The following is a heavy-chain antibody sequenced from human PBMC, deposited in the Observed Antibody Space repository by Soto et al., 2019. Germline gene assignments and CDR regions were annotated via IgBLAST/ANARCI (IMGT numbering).Heavy chain of an antibody. V-gene: IGHV3-30*03. CDR2: ISYDGSNK. CDR3: ARSITGTTVSAFDI. CDR1: GFTFSSYG. D-gene: IGHD1-20*01. J-gene: IGHJ3*02. Sequence: QVQLVESGGGVVQPGRSLRLSCAASGFTFSSYGMHWVRQAPGKGLEWVAVISYDGSNKYYADSVKGRFTISRDNSKNTLYLQMNSLRAEDTAVYYCARSITGTTVSAFDIWGQGTMGTVSS.